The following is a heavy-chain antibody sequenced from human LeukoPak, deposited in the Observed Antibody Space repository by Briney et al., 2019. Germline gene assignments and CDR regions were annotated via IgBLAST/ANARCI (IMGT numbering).Heavy chain of an antibody. CDR3: ARALGYCSGGSCTRGYNWFDP. V-gene: IGHV4-59*08. Sequence: SETLSLTCNVSGGSISSYYWSWIRQPPGKGLEWIGYIYYTGSTYYNPSLKSRVTISVDTSMNQFSLKLSFVTTADTAVYYCARALGYCSGGSCTRGYNWFDPWGQGTLVTVSS. D-gene: IGHD2-15*01. J-gene: IGHJ5*02. CDR2: IYYTGST. CDR1: GGSISSYY.